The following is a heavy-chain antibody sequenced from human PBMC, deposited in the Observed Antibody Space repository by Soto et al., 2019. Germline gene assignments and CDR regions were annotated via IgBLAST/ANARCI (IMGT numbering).Heavy chain of an antibody. CDR1: GYNFAGYW. V-gene: IGHV5-51*01. Sequence: GESRKISCKGSGYNFAGYWIAWVRQMPGKGLELMGIIYPSDSDTRYRPSFQGQVTISADKSISSAYLQWSSLRASDTAMYYCARGGVSTRTFDYWGQGTPVTVSS. J-gene: IGHJ4*02. CDR2: IYPSDSDT. CDR3: ARGGVSTRTFDY. D-gene: IGHD3-3*01.